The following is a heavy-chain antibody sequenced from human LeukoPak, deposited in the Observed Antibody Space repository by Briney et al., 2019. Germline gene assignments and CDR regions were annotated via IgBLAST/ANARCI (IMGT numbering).Heavy chain of an antibody. J-gene: IGHJ3*02. V-gene: IGHV4-30-4*01. CDR3: ARCNWNDGRSDAFDI. CDR2: IYYSGST. D-gene: IGHD1-20*01. CDR1: GGSISSGDYY. Sequence: SQTLSLTCTVSGGSISSGDYYWSWIRQPPGKGLEWIGYIYYSGSTYYNPSLKSRVTISVDTSKNQFSLKLSSVTAADTAVYYCARCNWNDGRSDAFDIWGQGTMVTVSS.